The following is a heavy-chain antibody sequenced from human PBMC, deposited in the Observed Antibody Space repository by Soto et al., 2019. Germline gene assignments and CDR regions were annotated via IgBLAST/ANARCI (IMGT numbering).Heavy chain of an antibody. CDR3: GMVMVGIYDAFDI. V-gene: IGHV3-23*01. Sequence: PGGSLRLSCAASGFTLSSSAMSWVRQAPGKGLEWVTTISRSTYYSDSVKGRFTISRDESKNTLYLQMNSLRAEDTAVYYCGMVMVGIYDAFDIWGQGTMVTVSS. CDR2: ISRST. CDR1: GFTLSSSA. D-gene: IGHD2-21*01. J-gene: IGHJ3*02.